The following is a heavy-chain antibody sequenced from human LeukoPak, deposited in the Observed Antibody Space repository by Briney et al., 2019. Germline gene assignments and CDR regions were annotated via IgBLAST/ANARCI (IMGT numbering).Heavy chain of an antibody. Sequence: SETLSLTCAVYGGSFSGYYWSWIRQPPGKGLEWIGEINHSGSTNYNPSLKSRVTISVDTSKNQFSLKLSSVTAADTAVYYCARAGYDFWSTKFDYWGRGTLVTVSS. CDR1: GGSFSGYY. CDR3: ARAGYDFWSTKFDY. D-gene: IGHD3-3*01. V-gene: IGHV4-34*01. CDR2: INHSGST. J-gene: IGHJ4*02.